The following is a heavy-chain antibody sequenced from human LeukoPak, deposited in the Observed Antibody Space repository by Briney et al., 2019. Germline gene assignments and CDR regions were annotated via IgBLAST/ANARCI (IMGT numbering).Heavy chain of an antibody. CDR1: GYSFTVYY. V-gene: IGHV1-2*02. D-gene: IGHD3-3*01. CDR3: ARDVDGVALYY. Sequence: ASVKVSCKASGYSFTVYYMHWVRQAPGQGLEWMGGINPNSGGTNYAQKFQGRVTMTRDTSISTAYMELSRLRSDGTAVYYCARDVDGVALYYWGQGTLVTVSS. CDR2: INPNSGGT. J-gene: IGHJ4*02.